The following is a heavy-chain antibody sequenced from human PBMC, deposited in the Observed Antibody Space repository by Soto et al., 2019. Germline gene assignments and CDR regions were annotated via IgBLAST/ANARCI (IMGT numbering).Heavy chain of an antibody. V-gene: IGHV3-30-3*01. CDR3: ARDRYDSSGYEAPFDY. D-gene: IGHD3-22*01. J-gene: IGHJ4*02. CDR2: ISYDGSNK. Sequence: GGGPGISLAAPWFTFRSYAFLWGRPGPGKGLEWVAVISYDGSNKYYADSVKGRFTISRDNAKNSLYLQMNSLRDEDTAVYYCARDRYDSSGYEAPFDYWGQGTLVTVSS. CDR1: WFTFRSYA.